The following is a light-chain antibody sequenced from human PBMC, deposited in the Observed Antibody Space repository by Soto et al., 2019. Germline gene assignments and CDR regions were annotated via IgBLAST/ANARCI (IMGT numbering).Light chain of an antibody. CDR2: LEGSGSY. CDR1: SGHSSYI. CDR3: ETWDSNTLV. V-gene: IGLV4-60*03. Sequence: QSVLTQSSSASASLGSSVKLTCTLSSGHSSYIIAWHQQQPGKAPRYLMKLEGSGSYNKGSGVPARFSGSSSGADRYLTISNLQSEDEADYYCETWDSNTLVFGGVTKLTVL. J-gene: IGLJ2*01.